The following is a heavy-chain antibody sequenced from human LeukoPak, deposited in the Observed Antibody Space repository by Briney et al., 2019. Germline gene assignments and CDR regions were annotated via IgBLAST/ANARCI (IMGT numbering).Heavy chain of an antibody. Sequence: PGASLRLSCAASGFAFSNQAMGWVRQASGKGLEWVSAISDSGGSRYYADSVKGRFTISRDNSKNTLYLQMNSLRAEDTAVYYCAKVATWIHFDYWGQGTLVPVSS. J-gene: IGHJ4*02. D-gene: IGHD5-18*01. CDR3: AKVATWIHFDY. CDR2: ISDSGGSR. CDR1: GFAFSNQA. V-gene: IGHV3-23*01.